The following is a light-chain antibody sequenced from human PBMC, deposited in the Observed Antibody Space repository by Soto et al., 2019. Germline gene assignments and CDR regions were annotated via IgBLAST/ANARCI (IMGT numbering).Light chain of an antibody. Sequence: DIQMTQSPSSLSASVGDRVTLTPRASQSVFAYLHWYQQKPGTAPRLLIYATSNRQSGVPSRFSGSGSGTDFTLTINSLQPEDFATYYCQQSYSSPWTFGQGTKVDIK. CDR3: QQSYSSPWT. CDR2: ATS. J-gene: IGKJ1*01. CDR1: QSVFAY. V-gene: IGKV1-39*01.